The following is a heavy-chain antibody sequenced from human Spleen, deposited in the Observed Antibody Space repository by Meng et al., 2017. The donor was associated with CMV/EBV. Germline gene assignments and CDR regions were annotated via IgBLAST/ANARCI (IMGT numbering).Heavy chain of an antibody. CDR1: GGSISSGDYY. D-gene: IGHD3-10*01. J-gene: IGHJ5*02. CDR3: AREAYGSGSLNWFDP. CDR2: IYYSGST. Sequence: QVQLQESGPGLVKPSQTLSLTCTVSGGSISSGDYYWSLIRQPPGKGLEWIGYIYYSGSTYYNPSLKSRVTISVDTSKNQFSLKLSSVTAADTAVYYCAREAYGSGSLNWFDPWGQGTLVTVSS. V-gene: IGHV4-30-4*08.